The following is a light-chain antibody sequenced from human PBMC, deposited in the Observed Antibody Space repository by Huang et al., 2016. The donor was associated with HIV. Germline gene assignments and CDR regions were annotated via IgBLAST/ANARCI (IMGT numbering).Light chain of an antibody. CDR2: SAS. V-gene: IGKV1-9*01. CDR3: QQLNSYPRT. CDR1: QGISTN. Sequence: IQLTQSPSSLSASVGDRVTIACRASQGISTNLAWYQQKPGKAPKLLMYSASTVQSGVPSRCSGRGSGTDFTLTISSLQPEDFATYYCQQLNSYPRTFGQGTKVEIK. J-gene: IGKJ1*01.